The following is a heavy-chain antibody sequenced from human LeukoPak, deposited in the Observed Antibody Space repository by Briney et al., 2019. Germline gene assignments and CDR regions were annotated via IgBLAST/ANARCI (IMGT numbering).Heavy chain of an antibody. Sequence: GASVKVSCKASGYTFTSYGISWVRQAPGQGLEWMGWISAYNGSTNYAQKLQGRVTMTTDTSTSTAYMELRSLRSDDAAVYYCARDLGDIVVVPAAISLPWGQGALVTVSS. CDR1: GYTFTSYG. CDR2: ISAYNGST. D-gene: IGHD2-2*01. J-gene: IGHJ5*02. CDR3: ARDLGDIVVVPAAISLP. V-gene: IGHV1-18*01.